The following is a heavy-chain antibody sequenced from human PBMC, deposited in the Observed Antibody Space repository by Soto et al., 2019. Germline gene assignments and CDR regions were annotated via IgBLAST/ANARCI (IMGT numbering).Heavy chain of an antibody. V-gene: IGHV4-39*01. J-gene: IGHJ4*02. CDR3: ARSYDILTNFDY. Sequence: SETLSLTCTVSGGSISSSSYYWGWIRQPPGKGLEWIGGIYYSGSTYYNPSLKSRVTISVDTSKNQFSLKLSSVTAADTAVYYCARSYDILTNFDYWGQGTLVPVSS. D-gene: IGHD3-9*01. CDR1: GGSISSSSYY. CDR2: IYYSGST.